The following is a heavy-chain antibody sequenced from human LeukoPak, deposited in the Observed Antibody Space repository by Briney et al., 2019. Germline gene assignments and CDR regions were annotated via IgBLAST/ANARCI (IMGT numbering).Heavy chain of an antibody. D-gene: IGHD4-17*01. CDR3: ASLYGADLYFDY. CDR2: IYYSGST. J-gene: IGHJ4*02. Sequence: TSETLSLTCTVSGGSISSSSYYWGWIRQPPGKGLEWIGSIYYSGSTYYNPSLKSRVTISVDTSKNQFSLKLSSVTAADTAVYYCASLYGADLYFDYWGQGTLVTVSS. V-gene: IGHV4-39*01. CDR1: GGSISSSSYY.